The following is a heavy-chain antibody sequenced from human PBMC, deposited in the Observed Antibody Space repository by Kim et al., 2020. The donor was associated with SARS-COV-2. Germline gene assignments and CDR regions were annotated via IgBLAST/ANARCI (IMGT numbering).Heavy chain of an antibody. D-gene: IGHD3-10*01. V-gene: IGHV3-74*01. CDR2: SRA. Sequence: SRAGYADSVKGRFTVSRNTAKNTLYLRMDSLRVEDTAVYYCARDRGKQDDYWGQGTQVTVSS. J-gene: IGHJ4*02. CDR3: ARDRGKQDDY.